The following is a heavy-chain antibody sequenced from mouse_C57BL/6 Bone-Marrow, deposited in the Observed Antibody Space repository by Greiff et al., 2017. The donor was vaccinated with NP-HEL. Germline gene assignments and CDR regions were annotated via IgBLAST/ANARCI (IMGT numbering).Heavy chain of an antibody. V-gene: IGHV1-47*01. D-gene: IGHD2-1*01. Sequence: QVQLQQSGAELVKPGASVKMSCKASGYTFTTYPIEWVKQNHGKSLEWIGNFHPYNDDTEYNEQFKNKATLTVEKSSSTVYLELSRLTSDDSSVFYCARGGNYWYYFDHWGQGTTLTGSS. CDR3: ARGGNYWYYFDH. J-gene: IGHJ2*01. CDR2: FHPYNDDT. CDR1: GYTFTTYP.